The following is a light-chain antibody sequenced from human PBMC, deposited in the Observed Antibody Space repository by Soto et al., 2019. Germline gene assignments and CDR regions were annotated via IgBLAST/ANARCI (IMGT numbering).Light chain of an antibody. J-gene: IGLJ3*02. Sequence: QLVLTQSPSASASLGASVKLTCTLSSGHSSYAIAWHQQQPEKGPRYLMKLNSDGSHSKGDGIPDRFSGSSSGAERYLTISSLQSEDEAVYYCQTWGTGYWVFGGGTKLTVL. CDR2: LNSDGSH. CDR3: QTWGTGYWV. V-gene: IGLV4-69*01. CDR1: SGHSSYA.